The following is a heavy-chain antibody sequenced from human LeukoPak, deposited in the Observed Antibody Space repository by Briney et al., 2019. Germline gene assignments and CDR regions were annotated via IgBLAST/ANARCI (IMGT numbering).Heavy chain of an antibody. CDR1: GGSISSSSYY. Sequence: PSETLSLTCTVSGGSISSSSYYWSWIRQPAGKGLEWIGCIYTSGSTNYNPSLNSRVTISIDTSKNQFSLSLSSVTAADTAVYYCARVSPSGVWDVWGQGTTVTVSS. D-gene: IGHD3-10*01. CDR3: ARVSPSGVWDV. J-gene: IGHJ6*02. V-gene: IGHV4-61*02. CDR2: IYTSGST.